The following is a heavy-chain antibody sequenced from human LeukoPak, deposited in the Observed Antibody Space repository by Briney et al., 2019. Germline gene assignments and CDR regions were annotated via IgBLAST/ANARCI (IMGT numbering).Heavy chain of an antibody. CDR1: GFIFSKYA. D-gene: IGHD3-22*01. CDR2: ISGSGDNT. CDR3: ARDQYYDTSGFYFDF. V-gene: IGHV3-23*01. J-gene: IGHJ4*02. Sequence: GESLRLSCAASGFIFSKYAMSWVRQAPGKGLEWVSAISGSGDNTYYADSVKGRFTISRDNSKNTLDLQMNSLRAEDTAVYYCARDQYYDTSGFYFDFWGQGALVTVSS.